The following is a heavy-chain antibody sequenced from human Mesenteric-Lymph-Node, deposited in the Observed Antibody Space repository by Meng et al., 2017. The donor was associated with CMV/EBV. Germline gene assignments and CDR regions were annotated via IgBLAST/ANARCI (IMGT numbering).Heavy chain of an antibody. CDR2: INTNTGNP. Sequence: SGYTFTNYALNWVRQAPGQGLEWMGWINTNTGNPTYAQGFTGRFVFSLDTSVSTAYLQIRSLKAEDTAVYYCARGPPEGIAAADLDYWGQGTLVTVSS. J-gene: IGHJ4*02. CDR3: ARGPPEGIAAADLDY. V-gene: IGHV7-4-1*02. D-gene: IGHD6-13*01. CDR1: GYTFTNYA.